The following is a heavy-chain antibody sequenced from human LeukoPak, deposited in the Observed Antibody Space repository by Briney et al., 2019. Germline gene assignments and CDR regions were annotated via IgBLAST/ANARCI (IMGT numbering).Heavy chain of an antibody. Sequence: GGSLRLSSAASGFTFSSYAMSWVRQAPGKGLEWVSAISGSGGSTYYADSVKGRFTISRDNSKNTLYLQMNSLRAEDTAVYYCAKRSRATGSPHFDYWGQGTLVTVSS. CDR2: ISGSGGST. V-gene: IGHV3-23*01. CDR3: AKRSRATGSPHFDY. CDR1: GFTFSSYA. J-gene: IGHJ4*02. D-gene: IGHD3-10*01.